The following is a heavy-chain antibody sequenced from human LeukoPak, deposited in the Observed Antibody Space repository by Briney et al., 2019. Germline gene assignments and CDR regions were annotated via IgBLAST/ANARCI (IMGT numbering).Heavy chain of an antibody. Sequence: SETLSLTCTVWGGSISSSSYYCGWVRQPPGKGLGWIGRVYNSGSTHDHPALKSRVTICVDTSKNQFSLMLSCVTVAATAVYYCARLLQDVLRYFAMVSFDPCGQGTLVTVSP. CDR3: ARLLQDVLRYFAMVSFDP. D-gene: IGHD3-9*01. V-gene: IGHV4-39*01. CDR2: VYNSGST. CDR1: GGSISSSSYY. J-gene: IGHJ5*02.